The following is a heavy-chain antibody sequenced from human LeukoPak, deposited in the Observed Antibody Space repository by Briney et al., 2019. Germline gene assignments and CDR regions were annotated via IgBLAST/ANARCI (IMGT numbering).Heavy chain of an antibody. D-gene: IGHD5-18*01. Sequence: GGSLRLSCAASGFTFDDYAMHWVRQAPGKGLEWVSGISWNSGAIGHADSVKGRFTISRDNAKDSLYLQMNSLRTDDTALYYCARGLEKGYSYGIDYWGQGTLVTVSS. CDR3: ARGLEKGYSYGIDY. V-gene: IGHV3-9*01. CDR1: GFTFDDYA. J-gene: IGHJ4*02. CDR2: ISWNSGAI.